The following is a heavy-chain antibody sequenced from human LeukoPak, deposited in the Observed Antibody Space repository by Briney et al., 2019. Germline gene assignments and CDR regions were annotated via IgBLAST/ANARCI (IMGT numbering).Heavy chain of an antibody. D-gene: IGHD3-22*01. Sequence: PGGSLRLSCAASGFTFSSYAMDWVRQAPGKGLEWVAVISYDGSNKYYADSVKGRFTISRDNSKNTLYLQMNSLRVEDTAVYYCARGPWPSSGSPKYFQHWGQGTLVTVSS. CDR2: ISYDGSNK. J-gene: IGHJ1*01. CDR3: ARGPWPSSGSPKYFQH. CDR1: GFTFSSYA. V-gene: IGHV3-30-3*01.